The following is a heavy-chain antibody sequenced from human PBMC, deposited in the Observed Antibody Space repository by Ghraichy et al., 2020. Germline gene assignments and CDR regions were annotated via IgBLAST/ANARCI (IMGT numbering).Heavy chain of an antibody. D-gene: IGHD2-21*02. CDR3: ARAGDHYGMDV. V-gene: IGHV3-13*01. CDR2: IGTAGAT. J-gene: IGHJ6*02. Sequence: GGSLRLSCAASGFTFSSYDMHWVRQATGKGLEWVSAIGTAGATYYPGSVKGGFTISRENAKNSLYLQMNSLRAGDTAVCYCARAGDHYGMDVWGQGTTVTVSS. CDR1: GFTFSSYD.